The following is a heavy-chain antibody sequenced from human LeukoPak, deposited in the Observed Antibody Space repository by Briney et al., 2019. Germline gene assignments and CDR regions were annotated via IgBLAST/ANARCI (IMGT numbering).Heavy chain of an antibody. V-gene: IGHV1-2*02. CDR2: INPNSGGT. Sequence: GASVKVSCKASGYTFTDYYMHWVRQAPGQGLEWMGWINPNSGGTNYVQKFQGRVTMTRDTSISTAYMEASRLRSDDTAVYYCAREAGDNAFDIWGQGTMVTVSS. CDR1: GYTFTDYY. CDR3: AREAGDNAFDI. J-gene: IGHJ3*02. D-gene: IGHD2-21*01.